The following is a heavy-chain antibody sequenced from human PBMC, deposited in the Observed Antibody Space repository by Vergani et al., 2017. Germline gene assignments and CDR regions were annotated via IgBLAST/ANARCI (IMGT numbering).Heavy chain of an antibody. Sequence: EVQLVQSGAEVKKPGESLKISCKGSGYSFTSYWIGWVRQMPGKGLEWMGIIYPGDSDTRDSPYFQGQVTIPADKSISTAYLQWSSLKASDTALYYCARQPPSRYCSGGSCYARPTYYYYMDVWGKGTTVTVSS. V-gene: IGHV5-51*01. J-gene: IGHJ6*03. CDR2: IYPGDSDT. D-gene: IGHD2-15*01. CDR1: GYSFTSYW. CDR3: ARQPPSRYCSGGSCYARPTYYYYMDV.